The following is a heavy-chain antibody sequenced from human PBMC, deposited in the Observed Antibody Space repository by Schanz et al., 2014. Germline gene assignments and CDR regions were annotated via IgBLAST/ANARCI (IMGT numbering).Heavy chain of an antibody. CDR2: IKPDGSEK. Sequence: EVQLVESGGGLVQPGGSLRLSCAASGFTFSIHYMSWVRQAPGKGLEWVAKIKPDGSEKLYVDSVKGRFTISRDNAKSTLYLQMNTLRGEDTAVYYCASGQWVVHDYWGQGTLVTVSS. D-gene: IGHD6-19*01. V-gene: IGHV3-7*03. CDR3: ASGQWVVHDY. CDR1: GFTFSIHY. J-gene: IGHJ4*02.